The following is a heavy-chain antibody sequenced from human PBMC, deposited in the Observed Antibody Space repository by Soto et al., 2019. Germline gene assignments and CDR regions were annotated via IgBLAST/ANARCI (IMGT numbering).Heavy chain of an antibody. CDR1: GFTFRNQW. CDR2: INGDGTRA. CDR3: ARGGAAGRGDAIDI. D-gene: IGHD3-10*01. Sequence: EVQLEESGGGSVQLGESLRVSCVASGFTFRNQWMHWVRQVPGRGLVWVCRINGDGTRASYADFVKGRFTISRDNAQNRLFVQLNRLRVDDTGVYHCARGGAAGRGDAIDIWGPGTTVAVSS. J-gene: IGHJ3*02. V-gene: IGHV3-74*01.